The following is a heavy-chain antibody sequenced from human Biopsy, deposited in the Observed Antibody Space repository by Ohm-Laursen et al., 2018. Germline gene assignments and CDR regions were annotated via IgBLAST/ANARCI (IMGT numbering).Heavy chain of an antibody. CDR2: ISWNSVGI. Sequence: SLRLSCAAFGFIFDDYAMHWVRHAPGKGLEWVSGISWNSVGIGYADSAKGRFTISRDNAKNFLYLQMNNLRPEDTALYYCAKIHCSGGSCYPNAFDMWGHGTRVTVS. J-gene: IGHJ3*02. D-gene: IGHD2-15*01. V-gene: IGHV3-9*01. CDR3: AKIHCSGGSCYPNAFDM. CDR1: GFIFDDYA.